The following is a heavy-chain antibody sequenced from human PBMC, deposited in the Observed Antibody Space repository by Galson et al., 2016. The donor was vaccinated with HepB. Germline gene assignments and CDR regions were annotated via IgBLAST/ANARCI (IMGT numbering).Heavy chain of an antibody. CDR3: AREFTY. J-gene: IGHJ4*01. CDR2: IYTRGTI. CDR1: SGSISSGDYY. Sequence: TLSLTCTVASGSISSGDYYWTWIRQPAGKGLEWLGRIYTRGTINYNPSLQSRVTISLDTSKNHVSLKLDSVTAADTAVYYCAREFTYWGHGTLVIVSS. V-gene: IGHV4-61*02.